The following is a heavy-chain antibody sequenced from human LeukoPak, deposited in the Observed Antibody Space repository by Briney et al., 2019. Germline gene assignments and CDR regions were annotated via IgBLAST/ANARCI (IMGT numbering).Heavy chain of an antibody. CDR1: GGSFSGYY. D-gene: IGHD6-13*01. J-gene: IGHJ5*02. CDR3: ARGLGT. Sequence: SETLSLTCAVYGGSFSGYYWSWIRQPPGKGLEWIGEINHSGSTNYNPSLKSRVTISVDTSKNQFSLKLSSVTAADTAVYYCARGLGTWGQGTLVTVSS. CDR2: INHSGST. V-gene: IGHV4-34*01.